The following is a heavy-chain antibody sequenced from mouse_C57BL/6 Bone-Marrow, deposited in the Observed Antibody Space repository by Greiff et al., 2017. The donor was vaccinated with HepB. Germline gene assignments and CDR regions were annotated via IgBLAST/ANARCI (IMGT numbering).Heavy chain of an antibody. V-gene: IGHV3-1*01. D-gene: IGHD2-4*01. CDR1: GYSITSGYD. J-gene: IGHJ2*01. Sequence: EVQRVESGPGMVKPSQSLSLTCTVTGYSITSGYDWHWIRHFPGNKLEWMGYISYSGSTNYNPSLKSRISITHDTSKNHFFLKLNSVTTEDTATYYCARGGYDSLYFDYWGQGTTLTVSS. CDR3: ARGGYDSLYFDY. CDR2: ISYSGST.